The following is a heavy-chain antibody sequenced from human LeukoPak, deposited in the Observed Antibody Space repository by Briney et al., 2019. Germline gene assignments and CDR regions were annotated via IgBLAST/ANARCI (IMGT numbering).Heavy chain of an antibody. D-gene: IGHD3-10*01. J-gene: IGHJ4*02. V-gene: IGHV3-23*01. CDR2: ISGSGGST. CDR1: GFTFNSYW. Sequence: PGGSLRLSCAASGFTFNSYWMSWVRQAPGKGLEWVSAISGSGGSTYYADSVKGRFTISRDNSKNTLYLQMNSLRAEDTAVYYCAKDAGGSGSQYYFDYWGQGTLVTVSS. CDR3: AKDAGGSGSQYYFDY.